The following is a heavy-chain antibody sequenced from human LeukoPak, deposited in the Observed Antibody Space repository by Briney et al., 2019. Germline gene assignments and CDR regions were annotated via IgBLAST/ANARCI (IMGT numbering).Heavy chain of an antibody. Sequence: GGSLRLSCAASGFTFSSYAMSWVRQAPGKGLEWVSAISGSGGSTYYADSVKGRFTISRDNSKNTLYLQMNSLRAEDTAVYYCAKVPEVGFLGDSRFDYWGQGTWSPSPQ. J-gene: IGHJ4*02. D-gene: IGHD3-16*01. CDR2: ISGSGGST. CDR1: GFTFSSYA. V-gene: IGHV3-23*01. CDR3: AKVPEVGFLGDSRFDY.